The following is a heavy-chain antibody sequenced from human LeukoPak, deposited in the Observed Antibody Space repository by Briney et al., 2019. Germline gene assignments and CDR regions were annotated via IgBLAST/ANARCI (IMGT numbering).Heavy chain of an antibody. CDR1: GYTLTELS. D-gene: IGHD3-10*01. Sequence: ASVKVACKVSGYTLTELSMHWARHACRKGREWMGGFDPEDGETIYAQKLQGRVTMTEDTSTDTAYMELSSLRSDDTAVYDCATHLTFLWFGDNYYFDYGGQGTLVTVSS. CDR3: ATHLTFLWFGDNYYFDY. J-gene: IGHJ4*02. CDR2: FDPEDGET. V-gene: IGHV1-24*01.